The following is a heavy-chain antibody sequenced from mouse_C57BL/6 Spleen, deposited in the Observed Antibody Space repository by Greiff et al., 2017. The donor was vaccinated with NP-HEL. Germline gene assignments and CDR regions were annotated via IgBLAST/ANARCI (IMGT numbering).Heavy chain of an antibody. CDR1: GYTFTSYD. Sequence: QVQLQQSGPELVKPGASVKLSCKASGYTFTSYDINWVKQRPGQGLEWIGWIYPRDGSTTYNEKFKGKATLTVDTSSSTAYMELHSLTSEDSAVYFCARDYDGFAYWGQGTLVTVSA. CDR3: ARDYDGFAY. V-gene: IGHV1-85*01. D-gene: IGHD2-4*01. CDR2: IYPRDGST. J-gene: IGHJ3*01.